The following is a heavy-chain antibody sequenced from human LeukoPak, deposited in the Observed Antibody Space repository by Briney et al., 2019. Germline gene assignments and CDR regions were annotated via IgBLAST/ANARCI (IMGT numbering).Heavy chain of an antibody. CDR3: ARAQLTYDILTGYSSGGMDV. J-gene: IGHJ6*04. V-gene: IGHV3-11*01. D-gene: IGHD3-9*01. CDR1: GFTFSDYY. Sequence: GGSLRLSCAASGFTFSDYYMSWIRQAPGKGLEWVSYISSSGSTIYYADSVKGRFTISRDNAKNSLYLQMSSLRAEDTAVYYCARAQLTYDILTGYSSGGMDVWGKGTTVTVSS. CDR2: ISSSGSTI.